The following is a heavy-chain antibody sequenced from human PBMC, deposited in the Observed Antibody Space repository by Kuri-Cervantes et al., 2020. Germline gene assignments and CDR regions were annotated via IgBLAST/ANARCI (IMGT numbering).Heavy chain of an antibody. V-gene: IGHV3-33*08. J-gene: IGHJ3*02. CDR3: ARRGPRRSWYLNDAFDI. Sequence: GGSLRLSCAASGFTFDDYAMHWVRQAPGKGLEWVAVIWYDGSNKYYADSVKGRFTISRDNSKNTLYLQMNSLRAEDTAVYYCARRGPRRSWYLNDAFDIWGQGTMVTVSS. CDR2: IWYDGSNK. CDR1: GFTFDDYA. D-gene: IGHD6-13*01.